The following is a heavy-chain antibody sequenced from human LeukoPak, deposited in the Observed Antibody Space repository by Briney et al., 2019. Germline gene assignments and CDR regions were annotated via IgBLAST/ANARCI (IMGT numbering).Heavy chain of an antibody. CDR2: VSYSGST. CDR1: GGSFSGYY. CDR3: ARNVGGLRGFEY. J-gene: IGHJ4*02. V-gene: IGHV4-59*01. D-gene: IGHD3-10*01. Sequence: SETLSLTCAVYGGSFSGYYWSWIRKPPGKGLEWIGYVSYSGSTNYNPSLKSRVTISVDTSTNQFSLKLSSVTAADTAVYYCARNVGGLRGFEYWGQGTLVTVSS.